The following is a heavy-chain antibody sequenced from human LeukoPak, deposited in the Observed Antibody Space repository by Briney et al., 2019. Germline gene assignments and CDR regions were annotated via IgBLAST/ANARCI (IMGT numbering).Heavy chain of an antibody. CDR2: VKQDGGEK. J-gene: IGHJ3*02. V-gene: IGHV3-7*01. D-gene: IGHD1-26*01. CDR1: GFTFSSYS. CDR3: ARSRWELLGTGAFDI. Sequence: PGGSLRLSCAASGFTFSSYSMNWVRLAPGKGLEWVASVKQDGGEKHYVDSVKGRFTIFRDNAKNSVFLQMTSLRAEDWAVYYCARSRWELLGTGAFDIWGQGTMVIVSS.